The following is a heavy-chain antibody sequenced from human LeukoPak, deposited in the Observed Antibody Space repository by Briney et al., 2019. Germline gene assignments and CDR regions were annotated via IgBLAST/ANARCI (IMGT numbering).Heavy chain of an antibody. J-gene: IGHJ4*02. V-gene: IGHV4-39*07. CDR1: GGSISSYY. CDR2: IYYSGST. Sequence: SETLSLTCTVSGGSISSYYWGWIRQPPGKGLEWIGSIYYSGSTYYNPSLKSRVTISVDKSKNQFSLKLSSVTAADTAVYYCARSSIPGIAVAGNSYYFDYWGQGTLVTVSS. D-gene: IGHD6-19*01. CDR3: ARSSIPGIAVAGNSYYFDY.